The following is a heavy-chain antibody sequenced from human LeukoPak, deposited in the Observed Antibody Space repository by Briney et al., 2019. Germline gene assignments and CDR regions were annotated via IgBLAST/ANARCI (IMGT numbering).Heavy chain of an antibody. CDR1: GYTFTNYA. J-gene: IGHJ5*02. D-gene: IGHD3-3*01. Sequence: GASVKVSCKASGYTFTNYAFSWVRQAPGQGLGWMGWISAYDGNSNFAQNLQGRVTITADKSTSTAYMELSSLRSEDTAVYYCAGHDFWSGSWFDPWGQGTLVTVSS. V-gene: IGHV1-18*01. CDR3: AGHDFWSGSWFDP. CDR2: ISAYDGNS.